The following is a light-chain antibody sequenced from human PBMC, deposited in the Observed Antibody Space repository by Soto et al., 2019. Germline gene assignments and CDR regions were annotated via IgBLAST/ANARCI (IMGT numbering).Light chain of an antibody. CDR3: QQYNNWPPIT. J-gene: IGKJ5*01. CDR2: GAS. V-gene: IGKV3-15*01. Sequence: ILLTQSPGTLSLSPGETSTLSCRSSQSVSSYLAWYQQKPGQAPRLLIYGASTRATGIPPRFSGSGSGTGFTLTISSLQSEDFAIYYCQQYNNWPPITFGQGTRLEIK. CDR1: QSVSSY.